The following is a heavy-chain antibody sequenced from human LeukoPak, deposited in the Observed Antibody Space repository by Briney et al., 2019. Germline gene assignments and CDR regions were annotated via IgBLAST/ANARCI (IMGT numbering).Heavy chain of an antibody. J-gene: IGHJ4*02. Sequence: SETLSLTCTVSGDSISSYYWSWIRQPPGKGLEWIGYIYYSGSTNYNPSLKSRVTISVDKSKNQFSLKLSSVTAADTAVYYCARTRKQWLVQEPFDYWGQGTLVTVSS. CDR2: IYYSGST. CDR3: ARTRKQWLVQEPFDY. CDR1: GDSISSYY. V-gene: IGHV4-59*12. D-gene: IGHD6-19*01.